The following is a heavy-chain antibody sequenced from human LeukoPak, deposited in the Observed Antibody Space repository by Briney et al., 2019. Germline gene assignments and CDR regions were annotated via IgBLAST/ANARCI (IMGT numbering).Heavy chain of an antibody. CDR3: ARSPRPYGYRFDY. CDR2: IYFSGST. V-gene: IGHV4-59*01. CDR1: GGSISSNY. Sequence: SETLSLTCIVSGGSISSNYWSWIRQPPGKGLEWIGYIYFSGSTNYNTSLKSRVTISVDTSKNQFSLKLTSVTAADTAVYYCARSPRPYGYRFDYWGQGTLVTVSS. J-gene: IGHJ4*02. D-gene: IGHD3-16*02.